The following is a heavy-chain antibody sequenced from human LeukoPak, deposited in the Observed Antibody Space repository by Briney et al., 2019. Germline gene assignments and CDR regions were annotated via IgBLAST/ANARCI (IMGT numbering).Heavy chain of an antibody. Sequence: ASVKVSCKASGYTFTGYYMHWVRQAPGQGLEWMGWINPNSGGTNYAQKFQGRVTMTRDTSISTAYMELSRLRSDDTAVYYCARAPLVVVPAAIWDAWFDPWGQGTLVTVSS. J-gene: IGHJ5*02. CDR1: GYTFTGYY. V-gene: IGHV1-2*02. CDR2: INPNSGGT. D-gene: IGHD2-2*01. CDR3: ARAPLVVVPAAIWDAWFDP.